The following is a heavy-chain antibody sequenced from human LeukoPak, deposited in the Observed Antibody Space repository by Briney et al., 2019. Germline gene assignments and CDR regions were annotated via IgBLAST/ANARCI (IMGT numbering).Heavy chain of an antibody. D-gene: IGHD3-10*01. CDR1: GFTFSDYY. J-gene: IGHJ4*02. Sequence: GGSLRLSCAASGFTFSDYYMSWIRQAPGKGLEWVSYISSSGSTIYYADSVKGRFTISRDNAKNSLYLQMNSLRAEDTAVYNCAKVATRVNYFDYWGQGTLVTVSS. CDR3: AKVATRVNYFDY. V-gene: IGHV3-11*01. CDR2: ISSSGSTI.